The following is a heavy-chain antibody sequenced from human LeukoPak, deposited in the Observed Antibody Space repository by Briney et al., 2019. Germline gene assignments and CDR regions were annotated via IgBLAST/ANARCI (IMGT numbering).Heavy chain of an antibody. CDR1: GYSISSGYY. CDR3: ARAYDSSGNDY. CDR2: IYHSGST. Sequence: PSETLSLTCAVSGYSISSGYYWGWIRQPPGKGLEWIGSIYHSGSTYYNPSLKSRVTISVDTSKNQFSLKLSSVTAADTAVYYCARAYDSSGNDYWGQGTLVTVSS. D-gene: IGHD3-22*01. J-gene: IGHJ4*02. V-gene: IGHV4-38-2*01.